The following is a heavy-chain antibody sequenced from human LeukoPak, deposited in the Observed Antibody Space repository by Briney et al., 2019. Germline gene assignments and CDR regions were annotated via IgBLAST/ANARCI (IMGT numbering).Heavy chain of an antibody. CDR1: GGSFSGYY. CDR2: INHSGST. V-gene: IGHV4-34*01. CDR3: ARVPRYCGGDCLGPYDAFDI. D-gene: IGHD2-21*02. J-gene: IGHJ3*02. Sequence: PSETLSLTCAVYGGSFSGYYWSWIRQPPGKGLEWVGEINHSGSTNYNPSLKSRVTISVDTSKNQFSLKLSSVTAADTAVYYCARVPRYCGGDCLGPYDAFDIWGQGTMVTVSS.